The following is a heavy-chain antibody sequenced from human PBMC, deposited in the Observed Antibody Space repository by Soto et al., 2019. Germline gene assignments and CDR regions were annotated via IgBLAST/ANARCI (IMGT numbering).Heavy chain of an antibody. CDR3: ARHQSYYDFWSGSLGYYYYYGMDV. CDR1: GGSISSSSYY. Sequence: SETLSLTCTVSGGSISSSSYYWGWIRQPPGKGLEWIGSIYYSGSTYYNPSLKSRVTISVDTSKNQFSLKLSSVPAADTAVYYCARHQSYYDFWSGSLGYYYYYGMDVWGQGTTVTVSS. J-gene: IGHJ6*02. D-gene: IGHD3-3*01. CDR2: IYYSGST. V-gene: IGHV4-39*01.